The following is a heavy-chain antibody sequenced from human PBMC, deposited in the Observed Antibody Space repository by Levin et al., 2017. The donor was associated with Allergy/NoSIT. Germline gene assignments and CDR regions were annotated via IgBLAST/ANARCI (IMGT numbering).Heavy chain of an antibody. CDR3: ASWPKFPYSSGVEGINWFDP. CDR2: IDPSDSYT. CDR1: GYSFTSYW. V-gene: IGHV5-10-1*01. J-gene: IGHJ5*02. Sequence: GESLKISCKGSGYSFTSYWISWVRQMPGKGLEWMGRIDPSDSYTNYSPSFQGHVTISADKSISTAYLQWSSLKASDTAMYYCASWPKFPYSSGVEGINWFDPWGQGTLVTVSS. D-gene: IGHD6-25*01.